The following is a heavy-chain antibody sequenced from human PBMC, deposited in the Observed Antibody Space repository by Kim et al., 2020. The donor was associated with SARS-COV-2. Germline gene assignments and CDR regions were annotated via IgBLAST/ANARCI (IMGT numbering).Heavy chain of an antibody. J-gene: IGHJ2*01. CDR3: ARDPTVVPLGGYFDV. CDR2: ISDSGVA. CDR1: GGSISRGGDY. V-gene: IGHV4-31*03. D-gene: IGHD2-2*01. Sequence: SETLSLTCTVSGGSISRGGDYWSWIRQSPGRGLEWLGFISDSGVAFYNPSFRSRIAISVDTSNNRFYLRLSAVTAADTAIYYCARDPTVVPLGGYFDVWGRGTLVSVSS.